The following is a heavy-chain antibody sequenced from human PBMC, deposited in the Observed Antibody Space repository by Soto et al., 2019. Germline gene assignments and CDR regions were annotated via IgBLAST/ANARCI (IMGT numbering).Heavy chain of an antibody. Sequence: GESLKISCKGRGYSFSNYWIAWVRQMPGKGLEWMGIIYPGDFDTRYSPSFLGQVTISADNSISTAYLQWSSLKASDTAMYYCARTGTSLRSFDIWGQGTIVTV. CDR1: GYSFSNYW. J-gene: IGHJ3*02. CDR3: ARTGTSLRSFDI. V-gene: IGHV5-51*01. CDR2: IYPGDFDT. D-gene: IGHD1-1*01.